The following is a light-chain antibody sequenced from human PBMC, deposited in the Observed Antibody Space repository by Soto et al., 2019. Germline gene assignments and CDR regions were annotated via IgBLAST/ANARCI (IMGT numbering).Light chain of an antibody. CDR3: QKYNRAPFT. Sequence: DIQMTQSPSSLSASGGDRVTITCRASQGISNYLAWYQQKPGKVPNLLLYAASTLQSGVPSRFSGSGSGTDFTLNISSLQPEDFAISYCQKYNRAPFTFGPATKVDIK. J-gene: IGKJ3*01. V-gene: IGKV1-27*01. CDR1: QGISNY. CDR2: AAS.